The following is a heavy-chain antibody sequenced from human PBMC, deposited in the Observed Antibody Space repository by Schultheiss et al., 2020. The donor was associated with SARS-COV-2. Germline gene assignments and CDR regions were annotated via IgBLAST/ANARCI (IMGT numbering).Heavy chain of an antibody. Sequence: GGSLRLSCAASGFTFSSYAMSWVRQAPGKGLEWMGIIYPGDSDTRYSPSFQGQVTISADKSISTAFLQWSSLKASDTAMYYCARRGYGDYGIDYWGQGTLVTVSS. D-gene: IGHD4-17*01. CDR1: GFTFSSYA. CDR3: ARRGYGDYGIDY. J-gene: IGHJ4*02. CDR2: IYPGDSDT. V-gene: IGHV5-51*01.